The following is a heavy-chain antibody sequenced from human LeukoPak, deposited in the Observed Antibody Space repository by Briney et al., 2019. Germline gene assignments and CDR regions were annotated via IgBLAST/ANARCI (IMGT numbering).Heavy chain of an antibody. CDR2: IYSGGST. Sequence: PGGSLRLSCAASGFTVSSNYMSWVRQAPGKGLEWVSVIYSGGSTYYADSVKGRFTISRDNSKNTLYLQMNSLRAEDTAVYYCARTQTGRARHYYYYYGMDVWGQGTTVTVSS. V-gene: IGHV3-53*01. CDR3: ARTQTGRARHYYYYYGMDV. CDR1: GFTVSSNY. J-gene: IGHJ6*02.